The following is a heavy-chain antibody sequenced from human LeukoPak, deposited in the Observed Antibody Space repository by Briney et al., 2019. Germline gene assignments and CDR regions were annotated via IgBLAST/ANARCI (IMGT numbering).Heavy chain of an antibody. CDR1: GYTFTGYY. V-gene: IGHV1-2*06. Sequence: ASVKVSCKASGYTFTGYYMHWVRQAPGQGLEWMGRINPNSGGTNYAQKFQGRVTITRDTSISTAYMELSRLRSDDTAVYYCARAIMITFGGVIVILDAFDIWGQGTMVTVSS. CDR3: ARAIMITFGGVIVILDAFDI. J-gene: IGHJ3*02. D-gene: IGHD3-16*02. CDR2: INPNSGGT.